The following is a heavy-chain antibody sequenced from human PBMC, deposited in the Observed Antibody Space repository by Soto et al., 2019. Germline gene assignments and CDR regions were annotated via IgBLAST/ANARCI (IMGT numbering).Heavy chain of an antibody. D-gene: IGHD1-7*01. CDR3: ARDGTVTGTTYYYYGLDV. CDR2: IWSDGSYQ. CDR1: GFPFSTYG. V-gene: IGHV3-33*01. Sequence: PGGSLRLSCAASGFPFSTYGFHWVRQAPGKGLEWVAAIWSDGSYQYYADSVKGRFTISRDNSKNRLYLRMNSLRADDTAVYFCARDGTVTGTTYYYYGLDVWGQGTTVTVSS. J-gene: IGHJ6*02.